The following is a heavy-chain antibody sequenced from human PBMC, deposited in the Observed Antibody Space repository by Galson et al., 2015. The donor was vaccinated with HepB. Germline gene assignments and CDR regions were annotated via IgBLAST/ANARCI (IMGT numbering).Heavy chain of an antibody. Sequence: SLRLSCAASGFTFSSYAMSWVRQAPGKGLEWVSATSGSGGSTYYADSVKGRFTISRDNSKNSLFLQMNSLRAEDTAVYYCARDPYAYNNRDDYWGQGTLVTVSS. V-gene: IGHV3-23*01. D-gene: IGHD3-16*01. CDR1: GFTFSSYA. J-gene: IGHJ4*02. CDR2: TSGSGGST. CDR3: ARDPYAYNNRDDY.